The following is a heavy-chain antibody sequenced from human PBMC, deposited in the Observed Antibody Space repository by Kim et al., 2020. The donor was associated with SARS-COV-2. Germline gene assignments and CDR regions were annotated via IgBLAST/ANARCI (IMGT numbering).Heavy chain of an antibody. D-gene: IGHD3-10*01. V-gene: IGHV3-23*01. CDR1: GFTFNTYA. Sequence: GGSLRLSCAASGFTFNTYAMSWVRQAPGQGLQWVSSISVSGDTTYYADSVKGRFTISRDNSKNTLYLQMNSLRAGDTAIYYCAKDLVRGASTYYFYGMDVWGQGTTVTLSS. J-gene: IGHJ6*02. CDR3: AKDLVRGASTYYFYGMDV. CDR2: ISVSGDTT.